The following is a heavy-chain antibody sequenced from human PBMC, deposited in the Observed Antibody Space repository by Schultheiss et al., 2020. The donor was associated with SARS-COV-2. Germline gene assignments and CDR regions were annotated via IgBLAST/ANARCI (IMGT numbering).Heavy chain of an antibody. CDR2: IYYSGST. V-gene: IGHV4-59*12. CDR3: ASAPTVTTWGSDY. CDR1: GDSIGTYY. J-gene: IGHJ4*02. Sequence: SETLSLTCSVSGDSIGTYYWNWVRQSPGKGLEWIGYIYYSGSTNYNPSVKSRVTISVDTSKNQFSLKVSSVTAADTAVYYCASAPTVTTWGSDYWGQGTLVTVSS. D-gene: IGHD4-17*01.